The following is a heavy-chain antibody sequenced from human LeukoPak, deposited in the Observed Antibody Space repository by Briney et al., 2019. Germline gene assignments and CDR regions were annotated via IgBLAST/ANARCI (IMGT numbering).Heavy chain of an antibody. CDR3: ARDMRNYGCIDY. J-gene: IGHJ4*02. CDR2: IYYSGST. CDR1: SGSISSSSYY. Sequence: SETLSLTCTVSSGSISSSSYYWGWIRQPPGKGLEWIGSIYYSGSTYYIPSLKSRVTISVDTSKNQFSLKLSSVTAADTAVYYCARDMRNYGCIDYWGQGTLVTVSS. V-gene: IGHV4-39*02. D-gene: IGHD3-10*01.